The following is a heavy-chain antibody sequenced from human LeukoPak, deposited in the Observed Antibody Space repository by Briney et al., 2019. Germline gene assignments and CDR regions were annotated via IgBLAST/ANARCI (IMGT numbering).Heavy chain of an antibody. V-gene: IGHV4-38-2*02. CDR3: ARADRNAYYYDSSGSYFDY. CDR2: IYHSGST. CDR1: GYSISSGYY. J-gene: IGHJ4*02. Sequence: SETLSLTCTVSGYSISSGYYWGWIQPPPGKGLEWIGSIYHSGSTYYNPSLKSRVTISVDTSKNQFSLKLSSVTAADTAVYYCARADRNAYYYDSSGSYFDYWGQGTLVTVSS. D-gene: IGHD3-22*01.